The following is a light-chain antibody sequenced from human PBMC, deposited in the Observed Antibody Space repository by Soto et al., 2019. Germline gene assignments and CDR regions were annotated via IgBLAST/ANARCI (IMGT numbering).Light chain of an antibody. Sequence: EILMTQSPATLSGSPGERATLSCGASQSVAISLAWYQQKPGQAPRLLIYGASTRATGVPARFSGSGSGTEFTLTISSLKSEDFAVYYCQQYNNWHTITFGQGTRLEIK. CDR1: QSVAIS. J-gene: IGKJ5*01. CDR3: QQYNNWHTIT. CDR2: GAS. V-gene: IGKV3-15*01.